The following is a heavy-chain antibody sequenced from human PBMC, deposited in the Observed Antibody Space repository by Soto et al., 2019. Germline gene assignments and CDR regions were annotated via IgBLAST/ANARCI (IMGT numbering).Heavy chain of an antibody. J-gene: IGHJ4*02. D-gene: IGHD6-19*01. CDR2: IYGGGST. CDR3: AREGAVAGTHRPLPLGY. Sequence: EVQLVETGGGLIQPGGSLRLSCAASGFSVNSNYMSWVRQAPGTGLEWVSVIYGGGSTYYADSVKGRFTISRDNSKNTLYLQMNSLRAEDTAVYYCAREGAVAGTHRPLPLGYWGQGTLVTVSS. V-gene: IGHV3-53*02. CDR1: GFSVNSNY.